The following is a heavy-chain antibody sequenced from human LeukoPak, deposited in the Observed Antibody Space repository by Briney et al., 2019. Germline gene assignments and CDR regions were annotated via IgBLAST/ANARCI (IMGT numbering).Heavy chain of an antibody. J-gene: IGHJ4*02. CDR3: ASGHGIFFDY. V-gene: IGHV4-38-2*02. D-gene: IGHD3-10*01. CDR2: IYHSGST. CDR1: GYSISSGYY. Sequence: SETLSLTCTVSGYSISSGYYWGWIRQPPGKGLEWIGSIYHSGSTYYNPSLKSRVTISVDTSKNQFSLKLSSVTAADTAVYYCASGHGIFFDYWGQGTLVTVSS.